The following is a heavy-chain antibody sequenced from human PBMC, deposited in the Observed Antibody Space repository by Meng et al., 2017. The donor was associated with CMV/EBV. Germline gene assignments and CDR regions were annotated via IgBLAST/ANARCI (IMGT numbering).Heavy chain of an antibody. V-gene: IGHV3-21*01. CDR2: ISSSSSYI. Sequence: GESLKISCAASGFTFSSYNMNWVRQAPGKGLEWVSSISSSSSYIYYADSVKGRFTISRDNAKNSLYLHMNSLRAEDTAVYYCARDYRGWLGYWGQGTLVTVSS. CDR3: ARDYRGWLGY. J-gene: IGHJ4*02. D-gene: IGHD3-22*01. CDR1: GFTFSSYN.